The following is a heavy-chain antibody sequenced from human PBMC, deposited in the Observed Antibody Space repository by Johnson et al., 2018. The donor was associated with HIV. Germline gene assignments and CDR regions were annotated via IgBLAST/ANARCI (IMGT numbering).Heavy chain of an antibody. V-gene: IGHV3-30*02. CDR1: GFTFRSYG. D-gene: IGHD2-8*01. Sequence: QVQLVESGGGVVQPGTSLRLSCAASGFTFRSYGMHWVRQAPGKGLEWVAFIRYDGSNKNYADSVTGRFTISIDNTKNTLYLQMNSLSAEDTAGYYCAKGLMGGAFDKWGKGTMVTVSS. CDR3: AKGLMGGAFDK. J-gene: IGHJ3*02. CDR2: IRYDGSNK.